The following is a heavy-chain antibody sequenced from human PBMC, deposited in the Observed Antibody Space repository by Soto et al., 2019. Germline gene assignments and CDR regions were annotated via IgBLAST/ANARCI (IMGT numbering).Heavy chain of an antibody. CDR1: GYTFTSYG. V-gene: IGHV1-18*01. D-gene: IGHD2-15*01. CDR2: ISAYNGNT. CDR3: ARGPFLGYCSGGSCYRFDY. Sequence: ASVKVSCKASGYTFTSYGISWVRQAPGQGLEWMGWISAYNGNTNYAQKLQGRVTMTTDTSTSTAYMELRSLRSDDTAVYYGARGPFLGYCSGGSCYRFDYWGQGTLVTVSS. J-gene: IGHJ4*02.